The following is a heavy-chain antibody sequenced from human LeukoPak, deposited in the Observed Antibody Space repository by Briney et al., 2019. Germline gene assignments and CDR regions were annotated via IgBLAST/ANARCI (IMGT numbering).Heavy chain of an antibody. CDR2: INPADGYT. CDR3: ARPHDTGVGASGSGWSYFDF. V-gene: IGHV5-51*01. Sequence: GESLKISCKGSGYRFINYWIGWVRQMPGEGLEWMGIINPADGYTRYMPSFQGQVTTSTDTSFFTAYLQWSSLKASDTAIYYCARPHDTGVGASGSGWSYFDFWGQGTLITVSS. CDR1: GYRFINYW. J-gene: IGHJ4*02. D-gene: IGHD6-19*01.